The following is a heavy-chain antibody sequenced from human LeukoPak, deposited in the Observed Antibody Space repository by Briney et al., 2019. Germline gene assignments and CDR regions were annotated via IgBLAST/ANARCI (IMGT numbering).Heavy chain of an antibody. Sequence: GGSLRLSCAASGFTFSSYAMSWVRQAPGKGLEWVSSISSSSSYIYYADSVKGRFTISRDNAKNSLYLQMNSLRAEDTAVYYCASYGDYDRGYFDYWGQGTLVTVSS. CDR2: ISSSSSYI. D-gene: IGHD4-17*01. CDR3: ASYGDYDRGYFDY. CDR1: GFTFSSYA. J-gene: IGHJ4*02. V-gene: IGHV3-21*01.